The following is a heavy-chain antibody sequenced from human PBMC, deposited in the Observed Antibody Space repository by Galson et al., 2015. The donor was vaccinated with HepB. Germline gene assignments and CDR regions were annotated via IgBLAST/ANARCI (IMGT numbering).Heavy chain of an antibody. CDR1: GYSFSDYG. CDR2: ISVCDANT. V-gene: IGHV1-18*04. CDR3: ARDGSTNYYDSRSYYPTDY. J-gene: IGHJ4*02. Sequence: SVKVSCKASGYSFSDYGINWVRQAPGQGLEWMGWISVCDANTNYAQKLQGRVTMTTDTSTNTAYMELRRLRSDDTAVYFCARDGSTNYYDSRSYYPTDYWGQGTLVTVSS. D-gene: IGHD3-22*01.